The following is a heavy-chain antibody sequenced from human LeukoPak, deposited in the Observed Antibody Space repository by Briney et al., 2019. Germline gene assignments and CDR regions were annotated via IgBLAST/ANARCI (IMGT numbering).Heavy chain of an antibody. CDR1: GGSISSSNYY. V-gene: IGHV4-39*07. J-gene: IGHJ3*02. D-gene: IGHD1-26*01. Sequence: SETLSLTCTVSGGSISSSNYYWGWIRQPPGKGLEWIGSIYHSGSTYYNPSLKSRVTISVDTSKNQFSLKLSSVTAADTAVYYCASASYSGSYSGAFDIWGQGTMVTVSS. CDR3: ASASYSGSYSGAFDI. CDR2: IYHSGST.